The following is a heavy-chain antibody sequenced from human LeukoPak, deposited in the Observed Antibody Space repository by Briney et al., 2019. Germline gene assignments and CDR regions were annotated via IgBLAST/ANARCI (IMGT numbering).Heavy chain of an antibody. J-gene: IGHJ3*02. D-gene: IGHD6-19*01. CDR2: MNPNSGNT. V-gene: IGHV1-8*01. CDR3: ASSVGLRYSSGREALDI. Sequence: ASVKVSCKASGYTFTSYDINWVRQATGQGLEWMGWMNPNSGNTGYAQKFQGRVTITRNTSISTAYMELSSLRSEDTAVYYCASSVGLRYSSGREALDIWGQGTMVTVSS. CDR1: GYTFTSYD.